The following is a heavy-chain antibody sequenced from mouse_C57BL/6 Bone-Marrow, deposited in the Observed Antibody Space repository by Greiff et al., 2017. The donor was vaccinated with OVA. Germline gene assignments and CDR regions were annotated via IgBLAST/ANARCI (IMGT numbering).Heavy chain of an antibody. J-gene: IGHJ4*01. CDR3: AMITTVVAPYAMDY. V-gene: IGHV1-69*01. CDR1: GYTFTSYW. D-gene: IGHD1-1*01. CDR2: IDPSDSYT. Sequence: VQLQQSGAELVMPGASVKLSCKASGYTFTSYWMHWVKQRPGQGLEWIGEIDPSDSYTNYNQKFKGKSTLTVDKSSSTAYMQLSSLTSEDSAVYYCAMITTVVAPYAMDYWGQGTSVTVSS.